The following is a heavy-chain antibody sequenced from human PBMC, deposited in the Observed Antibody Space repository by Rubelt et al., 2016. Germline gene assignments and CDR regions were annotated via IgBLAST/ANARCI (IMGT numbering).Heavy chain of an antibody. CDR2: IYYSGST. CDR3: ARHKPEYYDFWSGYWFDP. V-gene: IGHV4-34*02. D-gene: IGHD3-3*01. J-gene: IGHJ5*02. Sequence: QVQLQQWGAGLLKPSETLSLTCAVEGGSFKAYRWTWIRQTPGKGLEWIGSIYYSGSTYYNPSLKSRVTISVDTSKNQFSLKLSSGTAAETAVYYGARHKPEYYDFWSGYWFDPWGQGTLVTVSS. CDR1: GGSFKAYR.